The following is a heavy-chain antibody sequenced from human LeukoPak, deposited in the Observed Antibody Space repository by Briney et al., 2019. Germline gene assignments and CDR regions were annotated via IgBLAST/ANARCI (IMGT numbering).Heavy chain of an antibody. CDR2: IYHSGTT. V-gene: IGHV4-4*02. J-gene: IGHJ6*03. CDR3: ARTGGSFYFYYYMDV. D-gene: IGHD3-10*01. Sequence: SGTLSLTCAVSGGSISSSNWWIWVRQPPGKGLEWIGEIYHSGTTNYNPSLKSRVTISVDKSKNQFSLKLSSVTAADTAVYYCARTGGSFYFYYYMDVWGKGTTVTVSS. CDR1: GGSISSSNW.